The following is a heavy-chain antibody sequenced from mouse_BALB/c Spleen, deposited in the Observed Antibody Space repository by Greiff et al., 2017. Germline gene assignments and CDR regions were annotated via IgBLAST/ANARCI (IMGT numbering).Heavy chain of an antibody. CDR1: GYTFTDYE. D-gene: IGHD4-1*02. CDR3: TRSTGTGAWFAY. J-gene: IGHJ3*01. CDR2: IDPETGGT. V-gene: IGHV1-15*01. Sequence: QVHVKQSGAELVRPGASVTLSCKASGYTFTDYEMHWVKQTPVHGLEWIGAIDPETGGTAYNQKFKGKATLTADKSSSTAYMELRSLTSEDSAVYYCTRSTGTGAWFAYWGQGTLVTVAA.